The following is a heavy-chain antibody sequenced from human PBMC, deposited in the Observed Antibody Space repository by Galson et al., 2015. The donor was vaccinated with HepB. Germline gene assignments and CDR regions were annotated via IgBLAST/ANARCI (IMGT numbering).Heavy chain of an antibody. D-gene: IGHD3-3*02. CDR2: IRNKAKSYTT. CDR1: ELNFSDQY. CDR3: NRAFSGGRPSDV. V-gene: IGHV3-72*01. J-gene: IGHJ3*01. Sequence: FLRLSCAASELNFSDQYMDWVRQAPGKGLEWVGRIRNKAKSYTTEYVASVRGRFTISRDDSQNSLYLQMNSLKTEDTAVYYCNRAFSGGRPSDVWGQGTTVTVSS.